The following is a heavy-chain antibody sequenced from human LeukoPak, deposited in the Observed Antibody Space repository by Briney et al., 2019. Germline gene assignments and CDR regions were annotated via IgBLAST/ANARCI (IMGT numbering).Heavy chain of an antibody. J-gene: IGHJ3*02. CDR3: ARSIAAAGDLGAFDI. CDR2: ISGSGGST. Sequence: GGTLRLSCAASGFTFSSYAMSWVRQAPGKGLEWVSAISGSGGSTYYADSVKGRFTISRDNSKNTLYLQMYSLRAEDTAVYNCARSIAAAGDLGAFDIWGQGTMVTVSS. CDR1: GFTFSSYA. D-gene: IGHD6-6*01. V-gene: IGHV3-23*01.